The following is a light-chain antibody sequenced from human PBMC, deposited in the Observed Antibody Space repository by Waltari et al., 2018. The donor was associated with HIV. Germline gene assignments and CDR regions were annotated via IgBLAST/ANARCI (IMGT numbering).Light chain of an antibody. CDR3: SSYTASNTLWV. CDR2: DVT. Sequence: QSALTQPASVPGSRGQSITMSCTGTSSDLGAYNHVSWFQQRPGNAPKLLIYDVTDRPSGVSKRFSGSKSGITASLTISGLQADDEGDYYCSSYTASNTLWVFGGGTKLTVL. J-gene: IGLJ3*02. CDR1: SSDLGAYNH. V-gene: IGLV2-14*03.